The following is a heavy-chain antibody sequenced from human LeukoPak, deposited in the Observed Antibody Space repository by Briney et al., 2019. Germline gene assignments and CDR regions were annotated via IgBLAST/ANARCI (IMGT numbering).Heavy chain of an antibody. V-gene: IGHV4-59*01. J-gene: IGHJ5*02. CDR3: ARMYSSFFRRFDP. CDR2: IYYSGST. CDR1: GGSISSYY. Sequence: SETLSLTCTVSGGSISSYYWSWIRQPPGKGLEWIGYIYYSGSTNYNPSLKSRVTISVDRSKNQFSLKLTSVTTADAAVYYCARMYSSFFRRFDPWGQGTLVTVSA. D-gene: IGHD6-19*01.